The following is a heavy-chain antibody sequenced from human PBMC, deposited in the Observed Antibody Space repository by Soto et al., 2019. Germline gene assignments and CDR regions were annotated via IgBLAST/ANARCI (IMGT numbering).Heavy chain of an antibody. J-gene: IGHJ4*02. D-gene: IGHD2-15*01. Sequence: ASVKVSCKASGYTFTSYGISWVRQAPGQGLEWMGWISAYNGNTNYAQKLQGRVTMTTDTSTSTAYMGLRSLRSDDTAVYYCARGGSRYCSGGSCYREIYPFDYWGQGTLVTVSS. V-gene: IGHV1-18*01. CDR1: GYTFTSYG. CDR3: ARGGSRYCSGGSCYREIYPFDY. CDR2: ISAYNGNT.